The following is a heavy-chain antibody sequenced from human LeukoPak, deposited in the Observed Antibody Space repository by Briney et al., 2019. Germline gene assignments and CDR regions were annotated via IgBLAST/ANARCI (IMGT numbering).Heavy chain of an antibody. CDR2: VYYSGNT. CDR1: GGSVGSGTYY. V-gene: IGHV4-39*07. Sequence: SETLSLTCTVSGGSVGSGTYYWSWIRQSPGKGLEWIGNVYYSGNTYYNPTLKSRITISVDTSKNQFSLNLTSVTAADAAVYYCARDLGYSGFDWAPWGQGTLVTVSS. D-gene: IGHD5-12*01. J-gene: IGHJ5*02. CDR3: ARDLGYSGFDWAP.